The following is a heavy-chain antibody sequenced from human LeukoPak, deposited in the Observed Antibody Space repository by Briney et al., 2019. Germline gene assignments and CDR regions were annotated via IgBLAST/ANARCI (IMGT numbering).Heavy chain of an antibody. D-gene: IGHD6-19*01. CDR2: IYIGGSDT. CDR3: ARQTGYSSGWHTFDY. CDR1: CYSFTSYW. Sequence: GASLKISCNGSCYSFTSYWIGWVRPMPGRGLGLAGIIYIGGSDTRYSPSFQGRITISDDKSISTAYLQWSSLKAADTAMYYCARQTGYSSGWHTFDYWGQGTLVTISS. J-gene: IGHJ4*02. V-gene: IGHV5-51*01.